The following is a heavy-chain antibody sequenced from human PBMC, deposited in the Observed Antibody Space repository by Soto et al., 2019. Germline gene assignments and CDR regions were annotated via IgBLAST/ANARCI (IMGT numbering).Heavy chain of an antibody. CDR2: IYPGDSDT. Sequence: PGESLKISCETSGYNFISFWIALVRQMPGKGLEWMGLIYPGDSDTTYSPAFQGQVTISVDRSTKIAYLQWSSLKASDTAMYYCARQAYYGSGTYYSDSWDQGTLVSV. D-gene: IGHD3-10*01. J-gene: IGHJ4*02. V-gene: IGHV5-51*01. CDR3: ARQAYYGSGTYYSDS. CDR1: GYNFISFW.